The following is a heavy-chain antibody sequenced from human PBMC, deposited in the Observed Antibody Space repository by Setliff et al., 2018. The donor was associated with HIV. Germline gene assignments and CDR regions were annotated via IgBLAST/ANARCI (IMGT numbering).Heavy chain of an antibody. CDR3: ATSPAGEILGSRPFYFDY. D-gene: IGHD3-10*01. J-gene: IGHJ4*02. V-gene: IGHV4-31*03. CDR2: IYYSGIT. CDR1: GDSIHGGNYY. Sequence: SETLSLTCTVSGDSIHGGNYYWSWILQHPGKCLEWIGYIYYSGITYYSPSLKSRVTISEDTSQNQFSLKMRSVPAADTAVYYCATSPAGEILGSRPFYFDYWGQGTLVTVSS.